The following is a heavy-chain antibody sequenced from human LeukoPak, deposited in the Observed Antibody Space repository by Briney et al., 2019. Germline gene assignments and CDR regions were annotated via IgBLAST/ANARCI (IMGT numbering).Heavy chain of an antibody. CDR3: ARHDASLAAADFDP. D-gene: IGHD6-13*01. Sequence: PSETLSLTCTVSGGSISSSSYYWGWIRQPPGKGLEWIGSIYYSGSTYYNPSLKSRVTISVDTSKNQFSLKLSSVTAADTAVYYCARHDASLAAADFDPWGQGTLVTVSS. J-gene: IGHJ5*02. CDR2: IYYSGST. CDR1: GGSISSSSYY. V-gene: IGHV4-39*01.